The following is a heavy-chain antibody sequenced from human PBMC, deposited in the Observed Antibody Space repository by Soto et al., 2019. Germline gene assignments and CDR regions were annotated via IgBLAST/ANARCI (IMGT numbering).Heavy chain of an antibody. CDR2: ISSSSSYI. CDR1: GFTFSSYS. CDR3: ASWGKYCTNGVCRNDAFDI. Sequence: VGSLRLSCEASGFTFSSYSMNWVRQAPGKGLEWVSSISSSSSYIYYADSVKGRFTISRDNAKNSLYLQMNGLRAEDTAVYYCASWGKYCTNGVCRNDAFDIWGQGTMVTVS. J-gene: IGHJ3*02. V-gene: IGHV3-21*01. D-gene: IGHD2-8*01.